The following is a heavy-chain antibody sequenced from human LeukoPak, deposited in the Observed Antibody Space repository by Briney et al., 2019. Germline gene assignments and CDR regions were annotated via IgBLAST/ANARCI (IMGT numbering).Heavy chain of an antibody. V-gene: IGHV3-23*01. D-gene: IGHD3-3*01. CDR1: GFTFSSYA. Sequence: GGSLRLSFASSGFTFSSYAMSGVLQAPGKGLKWVSAISGSGGSTYYADSVKGRFTISRDNSKNTLYLQMNSLRAEDTAVYYCAKVALRFLEWIPPHDYWGQGTLVTVSS. J-gene: IGHJ4*02. CDR3: AKVALRFLEWIPPHDY. CDR2: ISGSGGST.